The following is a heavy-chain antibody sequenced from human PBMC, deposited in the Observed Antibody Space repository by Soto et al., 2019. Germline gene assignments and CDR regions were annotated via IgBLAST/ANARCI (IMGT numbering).Heavy chain of an antibody. V-gene: IGHV3-48*01. Sequence: EVQVVESGGGLVQPGGSLRLSCVASGFTFSSYSMNWVRQAPGKGLEWVSYISSSSSTIYYADSVKGRFTISRDNAKNSLYLKMNSLRAEDTAVYYCAREQVLVPTSHYYYYVDVWGKVTTVTVSS. CDR2: ISSSSSTI. D-gene: IGHD2-15*01. CDR1: GFTFSSYS. CDR3: AREQVLVPTSHYYYYVDV. J-gene: IGHJ6*03.